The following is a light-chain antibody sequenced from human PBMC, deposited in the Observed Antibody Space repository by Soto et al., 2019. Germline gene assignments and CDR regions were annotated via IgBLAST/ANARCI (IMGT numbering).Light chain of an antibody. J-gene: IGKJ4*01. CDR3: QQHNGWPLT. CDR1: QSVGSN. V-gene: IGKV3-15*01. CDR2: GAS. Sequence: EIVMTQSPATLSVSPGERATLSCRGSQSVGSNLAWYQQKPGQAPRLLIYGASTRATGVPARFSGSGSGTEFTFTISSLQSEDFAVYYCQQHNGWPLTFGGGTKVDIK.